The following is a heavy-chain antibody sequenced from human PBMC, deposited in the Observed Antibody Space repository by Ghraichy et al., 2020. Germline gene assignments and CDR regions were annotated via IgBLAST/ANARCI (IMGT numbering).Heavy chain of an antibody. Sequence: SETLSLTCTVSGGSISSYYWSWIRQPPGKGLEWIGYIYYSGSTNYNPSLKSRVTISVDTSKNQFSLKLSSVTAADTAVYYCARETGGSYYGGNWFDPWGQGTLVTVSS. D-gene: IGHD1-26*01. CDR1: GGSISSYY. V-gene: IGHV4-59*01. CDR3: ARETGGSYYGGNWFDP. CDR2: IYYSGST. J-gene: IGHJ5*02.